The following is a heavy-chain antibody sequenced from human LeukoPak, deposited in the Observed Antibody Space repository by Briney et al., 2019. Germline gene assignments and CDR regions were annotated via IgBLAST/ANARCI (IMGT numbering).Heavy chain of an antibody. CDR1: GDSVSSNSAA. Sequence: SQTLSLTCAISGDSVSSNSAAWSWIRQSPSRGLEWLGRTCYRSKWFNDYAVSVKSRITINPDTSKNQFSLQLNSVTPDDTAVYYCASRGSGLAFDIWGQGTMVTVSS. J-gene: IGHJ3*02. D-gene: IGHD3-10*01. CDR2: TCYRSKWFN. CDR3: ASRGSGLAFDI. V-gene: IGHV6-1*01.